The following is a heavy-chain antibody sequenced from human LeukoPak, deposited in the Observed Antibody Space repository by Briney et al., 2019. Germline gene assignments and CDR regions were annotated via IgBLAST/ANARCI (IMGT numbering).Heavy chain of an antibody. D-gene: IGHD1/OR15-1a*01. CDR3: ARDRHWTNDWVFDY. V-gene: IGHV4-59*11. J-gene: IGHJ4*02. CDR2: IYYNGHT. Sequence: SETLSLTCTVSGGSIGTHYWSWIRQPPEKGLEWIGYIYYNGHTDYNPSLRSRVTISVHTSKNQFSLKLSSVTAADTAVYYCARDRHWTNDWVFDYWGQGTLVTVSS. CDR1: GGSIGTHY.